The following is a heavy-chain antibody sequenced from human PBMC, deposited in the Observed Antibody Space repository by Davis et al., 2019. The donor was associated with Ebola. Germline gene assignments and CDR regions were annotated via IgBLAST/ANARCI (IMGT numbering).Heavy chain of an antibody. CDR1: GFTVSSNY. CDR2: IYSGGST. CDR3: TRAAFGSYYFDY. Sequence: PSETLSLTCAASGFTVSSNYMSWVRQAPGKGLEWVSVIYSGGSTYYADSVKGRFTISRANAKSSLYLQMNSLRAEDTAVYYCTRAAFGSYYFDYWGQGTLVTVSS. D-gene: IGHD3-3*01. V-gene: IGHV3-53*01. J-gene: IGHJ4*02.